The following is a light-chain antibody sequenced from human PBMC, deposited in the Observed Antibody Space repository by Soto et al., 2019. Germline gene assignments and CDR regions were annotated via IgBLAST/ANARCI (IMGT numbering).Light chain of an antibody. Sequence: QSVLTQPRSVSGSPGQSVTISCTGTSSDVGGYNYVSWYQEQPGKAPKLMIYDVSKRPPGVPDRFSGSKSGNTASLTISGLQAEDEAHYYCCSYAGSYSYVFGTGTKVTVL. J-gene: IGLJ1*01. CDR2: DVS. CDR1: SSDVGGYNY. V-gene: IGLV2-11*01. CDR3: CSYAGSYSYV.